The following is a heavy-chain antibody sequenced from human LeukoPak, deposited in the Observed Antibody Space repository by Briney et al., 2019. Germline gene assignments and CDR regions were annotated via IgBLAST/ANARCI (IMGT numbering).Heavy chain of an antibody. CDR2: IYTSGSS. CDR1: GGSISSYY. Sequence: SETLSLTCTVSGGSISSYYWSWIRQPAGKGLEWIGRIYTSGSSNYNPSLKSRVTMSVDASKNQFSLKLSSVTAADTAVYYCARDTSRDGSSDYWGQGTLVTVSS. J-gene: IGHJ4*02. V-gene: IGHV4-4*07. CDR3: ARDTSRDGSSDY. D-gene: IGHD5-24*01.